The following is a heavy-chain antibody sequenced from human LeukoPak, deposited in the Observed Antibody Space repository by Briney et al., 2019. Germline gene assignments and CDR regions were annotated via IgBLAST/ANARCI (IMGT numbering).Heavy chain of an antibody. J-gene: IGHJ3*02. CDR2: IYYSGST. Sequence: SEILSLTCTVSGDSLSSYYWNWIRQPPGKGLEWIGHIYYSGSTNYNPSLKSRLTISVDTSKNQFSLRLSSVTTADTAVYYCARSFCGADCHSYAFDIWGQGTMVTVSS. D-gene: IGHD2-21*02. CDR1: GDSLSSYY. CDR3: ARSFCGADCHSYAFDI. V-gene: IGHV4-59*01.